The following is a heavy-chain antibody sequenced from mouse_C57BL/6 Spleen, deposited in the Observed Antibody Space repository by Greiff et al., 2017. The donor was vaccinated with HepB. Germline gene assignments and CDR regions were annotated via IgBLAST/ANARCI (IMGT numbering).Heavy chain of an antibody. CDR2: ISNGGGST. Sequence: EVNVVESGGGLVQPGGSLKLSCAASGFTFSDYYMYWVRQTPEKRLEWVAYISNGGGSTYYPDTVKGRFTISRDNAKNTLYLQMSRLKSEDTAMYYCARRGVAGDWFAYWGQGTLVTVSA. CDR1: GFTFSDYY. D-gene: IGHD1-1*01. CDR3: ARRGVAGDWFAY. V-gene: IGHV5-12*01. J-gene: IGHJ3*01.